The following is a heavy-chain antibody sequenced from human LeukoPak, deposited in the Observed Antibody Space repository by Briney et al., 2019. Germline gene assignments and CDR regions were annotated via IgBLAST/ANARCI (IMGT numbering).Heavy chain of an antibody. J-gene: IGHJ5*02. V-gene: IGHV1-69*01. CDR3: ARAHSGYDSDWFDP. D-gene: IGHD5-12*01. Sequence: SVKVSCKASGGTFSSFAISWARQAPGQGLEWMGGIIPIFGTANYAQKFQGRVTITADESTSTAYMELSSLRSEDTAVYYCARAHSGYDSDWFDPWGQGTLVTVSS. CDR1: GGTFSSFA. CDR2: IIPIFGTA.